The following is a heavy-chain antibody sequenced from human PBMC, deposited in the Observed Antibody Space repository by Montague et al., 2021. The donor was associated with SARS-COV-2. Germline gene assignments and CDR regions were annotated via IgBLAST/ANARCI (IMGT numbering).Heavy chain of an antibody. CDR3: ASDSNWGDH. V-gene: IGHV3-7*05. Sequence: SLRLSCAASGFSVSTFYMTWVRQAPGKGLEWVASIKPDGSAKYYVDSVKGRITISSDNARNSLYLQLNNLRAEDTAVYYGASDSNWGDHWGQGNLVTVSS. J-gene: IGHJ4*02. CDR1: GFSVSTFY. CDR2: IKPDGSAK. D-gene: IGHD7-27*01.